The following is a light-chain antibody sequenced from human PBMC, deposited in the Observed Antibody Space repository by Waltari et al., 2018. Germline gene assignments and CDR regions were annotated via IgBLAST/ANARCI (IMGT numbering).Light chain of an antibody. Sequence: DIVMTQSPDSLAVSLGERAATNCKSRQSVLHSSNNKNYLAWFQQKPGQHPKLLIYWASTRECGIPDRFSGSGSGTDFTLTISSLQAEDVAVYYCQQYYSSPRTFGQGTKVEIK. CDR2: WAS. V-gene: IGKV4-1*01. CDR3: QQYYSSPRT. J-gene: IGKJ1*01. CDR1: QSVLHSSNNKNY.